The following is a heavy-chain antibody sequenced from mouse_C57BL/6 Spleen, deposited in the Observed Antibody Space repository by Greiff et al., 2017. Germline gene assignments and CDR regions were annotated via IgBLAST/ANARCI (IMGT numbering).Heavy chain of an antibody. Sequence: EVQLQESGPGLVKPSQSLSLTCSVTGYSITSGYYWNWIRQFPGNKLEWMGYISYDGSNNYNPSLKNRISITRDTSKNQFFLKLNSVTTEDTATYYCARDIGPFDYWGQGTTLTVSS. CDR2: ISYDGSN. J-gene: IGHJ2*01. CDR3: ARDIGPFDY. V-gene: IGHV3-6*01. CDR1: GYSITSGYY.